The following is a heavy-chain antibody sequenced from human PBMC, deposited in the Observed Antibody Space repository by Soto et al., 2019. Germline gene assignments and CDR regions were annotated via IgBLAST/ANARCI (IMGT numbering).Heavy chain of an antibody. Sequence: QVQLVESGGGVVQPGRSLRLSCAASGFTFSSYGMHWVRRAPGKGLEWVAVISYDGSNKYYADSVKGRFTISRDNSKNTLYLQMNSLRAEDTAVYYCAKGRFGGVIEADYWGQGTLVTVSS. D-gene: IGHD3-16*02. CDR3: AKGRFGGVIEADY. CDR2: ISYDGSNK. J-gene: IGHJ4*02. V-gene: IGHV3-30*18. CDR1: GFTFSSYG.